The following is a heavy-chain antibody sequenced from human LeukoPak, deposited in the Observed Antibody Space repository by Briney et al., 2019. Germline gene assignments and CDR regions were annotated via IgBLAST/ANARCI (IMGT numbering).Heavy chain of an antibody. CDR1: GFTFSNYD. D-gene: IGHD3-16*01. J-gene: IGHJ4*02. V-gene: IGHV3-30*02. Sequence: GGSLRLSCAASGFTFSNYDMHWVRQAPGKGLEWVAFTRYDGSNKYYADSVKGRFTISRDNSKNTLYVQMNSLRGEDTGVYYCAKSLAAYYFSDYWGQGTLVTVSS. CDR2: TRYDGSNK. CDR3: AKSLAAYYFSDY.